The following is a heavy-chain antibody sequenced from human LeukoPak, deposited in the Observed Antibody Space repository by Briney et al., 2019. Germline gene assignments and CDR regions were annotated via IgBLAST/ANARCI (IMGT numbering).Heavy chain of an antibody. CDR2: VSSDGSTT. Sequence: SGGSLRLSCAASGFTFSSYWMHWVRQVPGKGLVWVSRVSSDGSTTSHAGYVKGRFTISRDNAKNTLYLQMNSLRAEDTAVYYCARGAAASYNWFDPWGQGILVTVSS. D-gene: IGHD6-25*01. J-gene: IGHJ5*02. V-gene: IGHV3-74*01. CDR1: GFTFSSYW. CDR3: ARGAAASYNWFDP.